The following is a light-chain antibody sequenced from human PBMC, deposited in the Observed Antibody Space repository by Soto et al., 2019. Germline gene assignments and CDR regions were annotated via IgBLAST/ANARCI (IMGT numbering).Light chain of an antibody. V-gene: IGKV3-11*01. Sequence: EIVLTQSPAILSLSPGERATLSCRASQSVGTYLDWYQQKLGQAPRLLLYDASNRATGIPAWFSGSGSGTDFTLTISSLEPEDFAVYYCQQRVNWLTFGGGTKVEV. CDR1: QSVGTY. CDR3: QQRVNWLT. J-gene: IGKJ4*01. CDR2: DAS.